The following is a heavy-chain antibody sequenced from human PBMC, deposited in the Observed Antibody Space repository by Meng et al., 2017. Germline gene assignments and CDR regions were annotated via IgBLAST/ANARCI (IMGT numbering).Heavy chain of an antibody. V-gene: IGHV5-51*01. CDR3: AIEAGGRTFDY. CDR1: GYKFTNYW. Sequence: KVSCKGSGYKFTNYWIGWVRQIPGKGLEWMRIIYPGDSDTSYSPSFQGQVTISADTSISTAYLQWSSLKASDTAMYYCAIEAGGRTFDYWGRGTLVTGAS. J-gene: IGHJ4*01. D-gene: IGHD1-14*01. CDR2: IYPGDSDT.